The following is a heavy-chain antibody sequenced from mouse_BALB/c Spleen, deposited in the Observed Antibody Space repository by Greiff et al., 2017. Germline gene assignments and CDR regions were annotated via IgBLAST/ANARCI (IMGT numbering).Heavy chain of an antibody. CDR3: ARHDPPYDYDGYYAMDY. Sequence: EVHLVESGGDLVKPGGSLKLSCAASGFTFSSYGMSWVRQTPDKRLEWVATISSGGSYTYYPDSVKGRFTISRDNAKNTLYLQMSSLKSEDTAMYYCARHDPPYDYDGYYAMDYWGQGTSVTVSS. D-gene: IGHD2-4*01. J-gene: IGHJ4*01. CDR1: GFTFSSYG. CDR2: ISSGGSYT. V-gene: IGHV5-6*01.